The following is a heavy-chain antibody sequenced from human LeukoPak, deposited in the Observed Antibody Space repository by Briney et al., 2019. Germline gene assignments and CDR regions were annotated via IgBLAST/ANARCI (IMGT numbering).Heavy chain of an antibody. CDR2: IWYDGSNK. CDR3: ARGVAAAQYPLPVDY. CDR1: GFTFSSYG. D-gene: IGHD6-13*01. V-gene: IGHV3-33*01. Sequence: GSLRLSCAASGFTFSSYGMHWVRQAPGKGLEWVAVIWYDGSNKYYTDSVKGRFTISRGNSKNTLYLQMNSLRAEDTAVYYCARGVAAAQYPLPVDYWGQGTLVTVSS. J-gene: IGHJ4*02.